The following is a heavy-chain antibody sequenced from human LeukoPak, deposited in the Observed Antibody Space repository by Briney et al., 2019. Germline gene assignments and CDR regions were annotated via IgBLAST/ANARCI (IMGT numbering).Heavy chain of an antibody. V-gene: IGHV4-31*03. Sequence: ASQTLSLTCTVSGGSISSDYFYWSWLRQHPGKGLEWIRYIYYSGRTYYNPSIRRRVTVSVDTSKNQFSLVLSSVTAAEAAVYYCARIPLRPGGYDSRWGQGTLVTVSS. CDR3: ARIPLRPGGYDSR. D-gene: IGHD5-12*01. CDR2: IYYSGRT. CDR1: GGSISSDYFY. J-gene: IGHJ4*02.